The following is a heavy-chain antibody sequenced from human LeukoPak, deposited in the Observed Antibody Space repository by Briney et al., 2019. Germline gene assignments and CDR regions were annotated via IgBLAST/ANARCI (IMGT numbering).Heavy chain of an antibody. V-gene: IGHV3-21*01. Sequence: GGSLRLSCAASGFTFRTYSMNWVRQAPGKGLEWVSSISSSSGYIYYADSVKGRFTISRDNAKNSLYLQMNSLRAEDTAVYYCARGNSVAGTDISYWGQGTLVTVSS. CDR3: ARGNSVAGTDISY. D-gene: IGHD6-19*01. CDR2: ISSSSGYI. J-gene: IGHJ4*02. CDR1: GFTFRTYS.